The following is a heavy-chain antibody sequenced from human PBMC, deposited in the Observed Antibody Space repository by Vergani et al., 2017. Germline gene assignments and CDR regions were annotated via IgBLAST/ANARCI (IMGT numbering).Heavy chain of an antibody. Sequence: QVQLQQWGAGLLKPSETLSLTCAVYGGSFSDYYWSWIRQPPGKGLEWIGEINDSGSTNYNPSLKSRVTISVDTSKNQFSLKLSSVTAADTAVYYCAKVRGKEYPAPGGYWGQGTLVTVSS. D-gene: IGHD3-16*01. J-gene: IGHJ4*02. CDR2: INDSGST. CDR1: GGSFSDYY. V-gene: IGHV4-34*01. CDR3: AKVRGKEYPAPGGY.